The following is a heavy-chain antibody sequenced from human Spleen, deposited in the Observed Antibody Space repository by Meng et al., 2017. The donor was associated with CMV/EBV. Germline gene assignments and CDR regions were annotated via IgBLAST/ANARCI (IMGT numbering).Heavy chain of an antibody. J-gene: IGHJ3*02. CDR3: ARVKAAKNAFDI. Sequence: GESLKISCAASGFTFSNYAMHWLRQAPGKGLEWLAVVSYEGSKKYYADSVSGRFTISRGNSNYTLYLQMNSLREDDTAVYYCARVKAAKNAFDIWGLGTVVTVSS. V-gene: IGHV3-30*04. CDR1: GFTFSNYA. CDR2: VSYEGSKK. D-gene: IGHD4/OR15-4a*01.